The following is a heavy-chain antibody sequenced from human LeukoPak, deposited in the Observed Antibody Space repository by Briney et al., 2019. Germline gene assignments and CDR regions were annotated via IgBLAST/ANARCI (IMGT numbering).Heavy chain of an antibody. J-gene: IGHJ4*02. CDR2: IRYDGSNK. CDR3: VSRSDYGDKFDY. V-gene: IGHV3-30*02. Sequence: PGGSLRLSCAASGFTFSSYGMHWVRQAPGKGLEWVAFIRYDGSNKYYADSVKGRFTISRDNSKNTLYLQMNSLRAEDTAVYYCVSRSDYGDKFDYWGQGTLVTVSS. D-gene: IGHD4-17*01. CDR1: GFTFSSYG.